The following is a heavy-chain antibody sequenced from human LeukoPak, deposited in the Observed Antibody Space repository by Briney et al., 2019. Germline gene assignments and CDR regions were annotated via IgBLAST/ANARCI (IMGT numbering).Heavy chain of an antibody. CDR2: IYTSGGI. CDR1: NDSISSYY. Sequence: PWESLSLTCAASNDSISSYYWSWIRQPAGKGLEWIGRIYTSGGINYNPSVKSRVTVSVDTSKKQFTLKLSSVTAADTAVYYCARGFTMVRGPYGWFDPWGQGALVTVSS. J-gene: IGHJ5*02. D-gene: IGHD3-10*01. V-gene: IGHV4-4*07. CDR3: ARGFTMVRGPYGWFDP.